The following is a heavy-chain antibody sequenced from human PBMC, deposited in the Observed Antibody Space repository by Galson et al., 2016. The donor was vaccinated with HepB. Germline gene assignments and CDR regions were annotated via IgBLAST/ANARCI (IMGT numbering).Heavy chain of an antibody. D-gene: IGHD3/OR15-3a*01. Sequence: SLRLSCAASGLSFSLYAVSWVRQAPGKGLEWVSAINGTGTITKYADSVKGRFTISRDNSKNTMYLQVNSLRAEDTAVYYCARGGLGNYYAYGMDVWGHGTTVTVSS. CDR3: ARGGLGNYYAYGMDV. J-gene: IGHJ6*02. V-gene: IGHV3-23*01. CDR1: GLSFSLYA. CDR2: INGTGTIT.